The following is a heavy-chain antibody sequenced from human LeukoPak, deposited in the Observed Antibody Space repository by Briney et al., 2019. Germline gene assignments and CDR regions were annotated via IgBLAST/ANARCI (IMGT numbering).Heavy chain of an antibody. D-gene: IGHD3-10*01. V-gene: IGHV3-66*01. J-gene: IGHJ4*02. CDR3: ASILRSSSGYYFDY. Sequence: GGSLRLSCAASGLTVTSNYMTWVRQAPGKGLEWVAIIYSGGYTDYADSVKGRFTISRDNSKNTLYLQMNSLRAEDTAVYYCASILRSSSGYYFDYWGQGTLVTVSS. CDR2: IYSGGYT. CDR1: GLTVTSNY.